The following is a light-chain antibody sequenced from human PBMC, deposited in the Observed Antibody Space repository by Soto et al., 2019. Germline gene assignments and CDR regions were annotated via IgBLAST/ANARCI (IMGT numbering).Light chain of an antibody. J-gene: IGLJ2*01. CDR1: SSDIGTYNY. Sequence: QSVLTQPASVSGSPGQSITISCTGTSSDIGTYNYVSWYQQHPGKAPKLMIYDVSNRPSGVSDRFSGSKSGNTASLTISGLQAEDEADYYCSSYTSSSTSVVFGGGTQLTGL. CDR2: DVS. CDR3: SSYTSSSTSVV. V-gene: IGLV2-14*01.